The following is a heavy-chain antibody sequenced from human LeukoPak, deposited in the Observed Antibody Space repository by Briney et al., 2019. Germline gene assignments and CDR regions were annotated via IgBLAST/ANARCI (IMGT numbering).Heavy chain of an antibody. D-gene: IGHD6-19*01. CDR2: IYHGGST. V-gene: IGHV4-39*07. CDR1: GGSISTSTSY. J-gene: IGHJ5*02. CDR3: ARATGFTSGWRWFDP. Sequence: SETLSLTCTVSGGSISTSTSYWGWIRQPPGKGLEWIGSIYHGGSTYYNPSLKSRVTMSVDTSKNQVSLKMSFVTAADTGVYYWARATGFTSGWRWFDPWGQGTLVTVSS.